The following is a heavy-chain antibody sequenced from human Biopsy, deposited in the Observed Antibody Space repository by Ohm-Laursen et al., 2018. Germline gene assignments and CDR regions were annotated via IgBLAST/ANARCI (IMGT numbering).Heavy chain of an antibody. J-gene: IGHJ4*02. Sequence: GASANVSCKASGYTSTSYGMSWVPQAPGQGFGWMGGISGYNGNTNYAQKFQGRITMTIDAATSTGYMDLRSLKSDDPAVYYCARIAAAGWDDYWGQGTLVTVSS. CDR3: ARIAAAGWDDY. D-gene: IGHD6-25*01. CDR1: GYTSTSYG. CDR2: ISGYNGNT. V-gene: IGHV1-18*01.